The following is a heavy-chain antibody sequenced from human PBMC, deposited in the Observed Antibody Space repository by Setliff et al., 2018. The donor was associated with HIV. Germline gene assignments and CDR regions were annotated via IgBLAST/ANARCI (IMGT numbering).Heavy chain of an antibody. CDR1: GYTFPDYY. CDR3: ARDHPYFCSSTSCSFLDY. Sequence: ASVKVSCKTSGYTFPDYYLHWVRQAPGQGLEWMGRIGPNSGGTNYAQKVQGRVTMTRDTSINTVYMELSSLRSDDTAVYYCARDHPYFCSSTSCSFLDYWGQGTLVTVSS. D-gene: IGHD2-2*01. J-gene: IGHJ4*02. V-gene: IGHV1-2*06. CDR2: IGPNSGGT.